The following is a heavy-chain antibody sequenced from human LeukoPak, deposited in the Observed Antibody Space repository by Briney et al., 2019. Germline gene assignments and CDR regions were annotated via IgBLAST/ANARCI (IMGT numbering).Heavy chain of an antibody. CDR1: GGSITIDHYY. Sequence: SQTLSLTCTVSGGSITIDHYYWSWIRQPPGKGLEWIGYIYCNGNAYYNPSLKSRAIISVDTSKNQFSLKLSSVTAADMAVYYCAREPTGDGSFDIWGQGTVVTVSS. V-gene: IGHV4-30-4*01. CDR2: IYCNGNA. D-gene: IGHD7-27*01. CDR3: AREPTGDGSFDI. J-gene: IGHJ3*02.